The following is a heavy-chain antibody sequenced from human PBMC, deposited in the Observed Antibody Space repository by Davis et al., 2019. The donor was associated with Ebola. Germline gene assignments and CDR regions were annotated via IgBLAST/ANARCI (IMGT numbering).Heavy chain of an antibody. V-gene: IGHV3-23*01. D-gene: IGHD3-10*01. CDR3: ATSLGLLWSDFAMDV. CDR2: ISGSGGST. J-gene: IGHJ6*04. Sequence: GESLKISCTDSVITFSSYAMTWVRQAPGKGLEWVSAISGSGGSTYYADSVKGRFTISRDNSKKTLYLQMNSLRAEDTGVYYCATSLGLLWSDFAMDVWGKGTTVTVSS. CDR1: VITFSSYA.